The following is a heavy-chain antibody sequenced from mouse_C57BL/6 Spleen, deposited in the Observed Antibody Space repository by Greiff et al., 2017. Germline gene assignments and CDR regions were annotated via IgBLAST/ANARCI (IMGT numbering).Heavy chain of an antibody. V-gene: IGHV5-6*02. CDR3: ASDSSGFAWFAY. D-gene: IGHD3-2*02. CDR1: GFTFSSYG. CDR2: ISSGGSYT. J-gene: IGHJ3*01. Sequence: DVKLVESGGDLVKPGGSLKLSCAASGFTFSSYGMSWVRQTPDKRLEWVATISSGGSYTYYPDSVKGRFTISRDNAKNTLYLQMSSLKSEDTAMYYCASDSSGFAWFAYWGQGTLVTVSA.